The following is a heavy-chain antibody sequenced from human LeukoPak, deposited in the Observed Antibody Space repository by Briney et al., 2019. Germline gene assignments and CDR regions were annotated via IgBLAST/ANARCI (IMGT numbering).Heavy chain of an antibody. CDR3: AASTKHTAMVDY. J-gene: IGHJ4*02. Sequence: GGSLRLSCAASGFTFSNYWMHWVRQAPGKGLVWVSTIGSSSNYIYYADSVKGRFTISRDNAKNSLYLQMNSLRAEDTAVYYCAASTKHTAMVDYWGQGALVTVSS. CDR1: GFTFSNYW. CDR2: IGSSSNYI. D-gene: IGHD5-18*01. V-gene: IGHV3-21*01.